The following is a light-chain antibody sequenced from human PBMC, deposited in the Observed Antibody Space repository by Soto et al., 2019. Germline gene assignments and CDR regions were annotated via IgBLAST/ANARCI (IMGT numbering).Light chain of an antibody. CDR1: HDSLCQSVNNNY. CDR3: QQYNNTPLT. CDR2: WAS. Sequence: TVNCHPRHDSLCQSVNNNYLAWYQQKPGQAPRLLIFWASTRASGIPDRFSGSGSGTDFTLTISSLEVEDVAVYYCQQYNNTPLTFGGGTKVDIK. J-gene: IGKJ4*01. V-gene: IGKV4-1*01.